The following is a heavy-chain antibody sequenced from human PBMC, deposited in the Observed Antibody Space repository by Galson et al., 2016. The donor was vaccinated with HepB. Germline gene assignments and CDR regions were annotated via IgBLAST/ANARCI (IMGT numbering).Heavy chain of an antibody. CDR2: INTSTGNP. J-gene: IGHJ1*01. CDR3: ARADSGDYGDAEYFHH. Sequence: SVKVSCKASGYPFTNYALHWVRQAPGQGLEWMGCINTSTGNPTYAQAFTGRFVFSLDTSVCTTHLQISSLKAEDTAVYYCARADSGDYGDAEYFHHWGQGTLVSVSS. CDR1: GYPFTNYA. V-gene: IGHV7-4-1*02. D-gene: IGHD4-17*01.